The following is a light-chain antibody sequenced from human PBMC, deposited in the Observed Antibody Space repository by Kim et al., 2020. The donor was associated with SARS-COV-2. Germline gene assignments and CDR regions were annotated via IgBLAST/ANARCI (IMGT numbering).Light chain of an antibody. J-gene: IGLJ2*01. CDR2: RNN. Sequence: GETFAVSVPGGRANIARNYVYGSRGLPGTAPKLLIYRNNLRPSGVPDRFSASKSGTSSSLAISGLRSEDEADYYCATWDDSRSGVIFGGGTQLTVL. V-gene: IGLV1-47*01. CDR3: ATWDDSRSGVI. CDR1: RANIARNY.